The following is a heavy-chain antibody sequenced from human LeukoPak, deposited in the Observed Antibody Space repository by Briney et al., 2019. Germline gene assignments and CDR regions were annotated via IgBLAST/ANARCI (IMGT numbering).Heavy chain of an antibody. CDR1: GYTFTGYY. D-gene: IGHD3-22*01. J-gene: IGHJ4*02. CDR3: AREPYYDSSGSSYFDY. V-gene: IGHV1-2*02. Sequence: GASLKVSCKASGYTFTGYYMHWVRQAPGQGLEWMGWINPNSGGTNYAQKLQGRVTMTTDTSTSTAYMELRSLRSDDTAVYYCAREPYYDSSGSSYFDYWGQGTLVTVSS. CDR2: INPNSGGT.